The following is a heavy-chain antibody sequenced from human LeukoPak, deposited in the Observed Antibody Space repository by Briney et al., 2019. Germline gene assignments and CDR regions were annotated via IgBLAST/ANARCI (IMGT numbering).Heavy chain of an antibody. D-gene: IGHD2-2*01. V-gene: IGHV1-69*04. Sequence: SVTVSCKASGGTFSSYAIRWVRQAPGQGLEWMGRIIPILGIANYAQKFQGRVTITADKSTSTAYMELSSLRSEDTAVYYCARDFWDVVVPAAHFDYWGQGTLVTVSS. CDR1: GGTFSSYA. CDR3: ARDFWDVVVPAAHFDY. CDR2: IIPILGIA. J-gene: IGHJ4*02.